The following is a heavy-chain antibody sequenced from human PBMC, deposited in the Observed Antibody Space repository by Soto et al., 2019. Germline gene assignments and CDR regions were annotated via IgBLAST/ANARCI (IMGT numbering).Heavy chain of an antibody. CDR2: IYHSGST. V-gene: IGHV4-30-2*01. CDR1: GRSISSGGYY. J-gene: IGHJ6*02. D-gene: IGHD3-10*01. CDR3: ARVSGIYYYGMDV. Sequence: PSETLSLTCAVSGRSISSGGYYWSWIRQHPGKGLEWIGYIYHSGSTYYNPSLKSRVTISVDRSKNQFSLKLSSVTAADTAVYYCARVSGIYYYGMDVWGQGTTVTVSS.